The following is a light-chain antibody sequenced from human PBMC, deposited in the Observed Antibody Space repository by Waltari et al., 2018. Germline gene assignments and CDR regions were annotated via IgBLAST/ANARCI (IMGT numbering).Light chain of an antibody. CDR1: GSNIGAGYD. CDR3: QSYDRSLSVV. CDR2: GNN. Sequence: QSALTPPPSVSGAPGQRVTISCTGSGSNIGAGYDVHWYQQFPGTVPKLLLSGNNNRPSGVPYRFSASKTGTSASLAITGLQAEDEADYYCQSYDRSLSVVFGGGTKVTVL. V-gene: IGLV1-40*01. J-gene: IGLJ2*01.